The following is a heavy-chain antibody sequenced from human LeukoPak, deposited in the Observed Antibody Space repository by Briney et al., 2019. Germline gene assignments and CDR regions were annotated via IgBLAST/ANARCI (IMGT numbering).Heavy chain of an antibody. J-gene: IGHJ4*02. V-gene: IGHV3-21*01. CDR1: GLTFNTYN. CDR2: ISISSTYI. D-gene: IGHD6-19*01. Sequence: KSGGSLRLSCAASGLTFNTYNMKWVRQAPGKGLEWVSSISISSTYIYYADSVRGRFTISRDNADNSVFLQMNSLRAEDTAVYYCAASPSYSNGWYIDYWGQGSLVTVSS. CDR3: AASPSYSNGWYIDY.